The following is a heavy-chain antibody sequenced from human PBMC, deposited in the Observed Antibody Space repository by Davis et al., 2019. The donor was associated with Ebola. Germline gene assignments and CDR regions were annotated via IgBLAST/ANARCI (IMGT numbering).Heavy chain of an antibody. J-gene: IGHJ4*02. CDR1: GGSISSYY. D-gene: IGHD3-16*01. CDR2: IYYSGST. Sequence: PSETLSLTCTVSGGSISSYYWSWIRQPPGKGLEWIGYIYYSGSTNYNPSLKSRVTISVDTSKNQFSLKLSSVTAADTAVYYCARDPYTYYFDYWGQGTLVTVSS. V-gene: IGHV4-59*01. CDR3: ARDPYTYYFDY.